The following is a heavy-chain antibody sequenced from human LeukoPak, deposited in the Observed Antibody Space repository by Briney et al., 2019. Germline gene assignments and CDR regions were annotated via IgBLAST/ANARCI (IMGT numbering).Heavy chain of an antibody. CDR2: IIPILGIA. D-gene: IGHD5-24*01. CDR1: GGTFSSYA. Sequence: ASAKVSCKASGGTFSSYAISWVRQAPGQGLEWMGRIIPILGIANYAQKFQGRVTITADKSTSTAYMELSSLRSEDTAVYYCAGGLKEMATISDYWGQGTLVTVSS. V-gene: IGHV1-69*04. J-gene: IGHJ4*02. CDR3: AGGLKEMATISDY.